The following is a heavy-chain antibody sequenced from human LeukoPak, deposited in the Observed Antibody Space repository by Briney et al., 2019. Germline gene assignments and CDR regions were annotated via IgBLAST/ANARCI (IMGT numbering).Heavy chain of an antibody. Sequence: ASVKVSCKASGYTFTDYYVHWVRQAPGQGLEWLGWINTITGGTNYGQKFQGRVTMTRDTSITTAYMELSSLKSDDTAVYFCARVGQELDELLVFDAFHLWGQGTMVAVSS. CDR2: INTITGGT. CDR3: ARVGQELDELLVFDAFHL. D-gene: IGHD2-8*02. CDR1: GYTFTDYY. V-gene: IGHV1-2*02. J-gene: IGHJ3*01.